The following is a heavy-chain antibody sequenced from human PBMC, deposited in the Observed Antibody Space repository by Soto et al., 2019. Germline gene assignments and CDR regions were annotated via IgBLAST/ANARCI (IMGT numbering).Heavy chain of an antibody. CDR2: INAGNGNT. CDR1: GYTFTSYA. Sequence: QVQLVQSGAEEKKPGASVKVSCKASGYTFTSYAMHWVRQAPGQRLEWMGWINAGNGNTKYSQKFQGRVTITRDTSVSKAYMELSSLRSEATAVYYCARRVGVVNALDFRGQGAQVTVSS. V-gene: IGHV1-3*05. CDR3: ARRVGVVNALDF. D-gene: IGHD3-16*01. J-gene: IGHJ4*02.